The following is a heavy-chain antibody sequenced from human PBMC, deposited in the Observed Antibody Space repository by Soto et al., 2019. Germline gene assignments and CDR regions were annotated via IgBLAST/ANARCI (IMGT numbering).Heavy chain of an antibody. Sequence: QVQLVQSGAEEKKPGASVKVSCKASGYTFTSYAMHWVRQAPGQRLEWMGWINAGNGNTKYSQKFQGRVTITRDTSASTAYMELRSLRSEDTAVYYCARCIVVVTALDYWGQGTLVTVSS. J-gene: IGHJ4*02. CDR1: GYTFTSYA. CDR3: ARCIVVVTALDY. D-gene: IGHD2-21*02. V-gene: IGHV1-3*05. CDR2: INAGNGNT.